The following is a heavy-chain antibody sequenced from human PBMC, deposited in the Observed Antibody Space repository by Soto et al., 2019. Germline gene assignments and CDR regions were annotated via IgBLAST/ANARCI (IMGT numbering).Heavy chain of an antibody. Sequence: ASVKVSCKASGGTFSSYTISWVRQAPGQGLEWMGRIIPILGIANYAQKFQGRVTIAADKSTSTAYMELSSLRSEDTAVYYCARDGRWRDIVVVPAAKTTRDASDIWGQGPMVTVSS. CDR3: ARDGRWRDIVVVPAAKTTRDASDI. V-gene: IGHV1-69*04. CDR1: GGTFSSYT. D-gene: IGHD2-2*01. CDR2: IIPILGIA. J-gene: IGHJ3*02.